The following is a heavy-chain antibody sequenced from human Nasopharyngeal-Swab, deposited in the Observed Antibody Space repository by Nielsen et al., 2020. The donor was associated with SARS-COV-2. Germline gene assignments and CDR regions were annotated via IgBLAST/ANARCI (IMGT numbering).Heavy chain of an antibody. CDR1: GFTFSSYS. D-gene: IGHD1-1*01. J-gene: IGHJ6*02. CDR3: ASNTGPDYYYYYGMDV. CDR2: ISSSSSYI. Sequence: GESLKISCAASGFTFSSYSMNWVRQAPGKGLEWVSSISSSSSYIYYADSVKGRFTISRDNAKNSLYLQMNSLRAEDTAVYYCASNTGPDYYYYYGMDVWCQGTTVTVSS. V-gene: IGHV3-21*01.